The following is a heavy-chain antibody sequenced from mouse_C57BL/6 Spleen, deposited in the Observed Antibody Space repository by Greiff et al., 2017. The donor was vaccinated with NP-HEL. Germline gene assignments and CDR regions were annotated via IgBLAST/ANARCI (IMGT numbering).Heavy chain of an antibody. CDR3: ARGGYCGGYFGY. Sequence: LQQPGAELGMPGASVKLSCKASGYTFTSYWMHWVKQRPGQGLEWIGEIDPSDSYTNYNQKFKGKSTLTVDKSSSTAYMQLSSLTSEDSAVYYCARGGYCGGYFGYWGQGTTLTVSS. D-gene: IGHD2-3*01. CDR2: IDPSDSYT. J-gene: IGHJ2*01. V-gene: IGHV1-69*01. CDR1: GYTFTSYW.